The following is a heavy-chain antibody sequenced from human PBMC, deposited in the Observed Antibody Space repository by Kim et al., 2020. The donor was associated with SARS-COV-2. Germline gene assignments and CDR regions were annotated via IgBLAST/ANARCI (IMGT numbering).Heavy chain of an antibody. Sequence: YYADSGKGRFTVSRDNAKNTLDLQMNSLRAEDTAVYYCARRTVMVGGMDVWGQGTTVTVSS. CDR3: ARRTVMVGGMDV. D-gene: IGHD5-18*01. V-gene: IGHV3-66*04. J-gene: IGHJ6*02.